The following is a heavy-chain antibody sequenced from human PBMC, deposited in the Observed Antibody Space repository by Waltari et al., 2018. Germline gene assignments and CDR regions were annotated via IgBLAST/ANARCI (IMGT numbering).Heavy chain of an antibody. D-gene: IGHD3-10*01. V-gene: IGHV4-34*01. CDR1: GGSLSGYS. J-gene: IGHJ4*02. CDR3: ARDGRGFNYGSGTYNY. CDR2: FNHSGRT. Sequence: QVQMRQWGAGLLEPSETLSLTCAVYGGSLSGYSWTWIRQTPGKGLEWIGEFNHSGRTNYRSSIKSRVTIALDASNNQFSLKLSSVTAADTAIYYCARDGRGFNYGSGTYNYWGQGTLVTVSS.